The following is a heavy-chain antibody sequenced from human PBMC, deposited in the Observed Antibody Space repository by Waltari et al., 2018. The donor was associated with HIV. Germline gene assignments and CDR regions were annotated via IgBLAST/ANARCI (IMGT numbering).Heavy chain of an antibody. Sequence: EVQLVESGGGLVKPGGSLRLSCAVSGFTFSDAWMSWVRQAPGEGLECIGRLKSKTDGGTTDYAAAVKGRFTMSGDDLKNILYLEMSSLRPEDTGVYYCATVGGGTRDFWGQGTLVTVSS. J-gene: IGHJ1*01. V-gene: IGHV3-15*01. CDR2: LKSKTDGGTT. CDR1: GFTFSDAW. CDR3: ATVGGGTRDF. D-gene: IGHD1-26*01.